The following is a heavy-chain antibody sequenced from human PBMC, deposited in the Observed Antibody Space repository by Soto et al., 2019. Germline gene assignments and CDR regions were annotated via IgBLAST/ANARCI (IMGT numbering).Heavy chain of an antibody. Sequence: QVQLVQSGAEVKKPGASVKVSCKASGYTFTSYDINWVRQATGQGLEWMGWMNPNSGKTGYAQKSQGTVTMSMSATRSTAYMELSSLRCEATAVYYCVRVIEIRLDLWGEGTLVTAS. CDR1: GYTFTSYD. D-gene: IGHD3-22*01. V-gene: IGHV1-8*01. CDR2: MNPNSGKT. J-gene: IGHJ5*02. CDR3: VRVIEIRLDL.